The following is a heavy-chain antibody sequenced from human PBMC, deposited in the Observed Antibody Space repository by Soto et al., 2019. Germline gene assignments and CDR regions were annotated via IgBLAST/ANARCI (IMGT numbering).Heavy chain of an antibody. CDR2: IIPIFGTA. D-gene: IGHD5-18*01. J-gene: IGHJ3*02. CDR3: ARGWIQLWASDAFDI. CDR1: GGTFSSYA. Sequence: SVKVSCKASGGTFSSYAISWVRQAPGQGLEWMGGIIPIFGTANYAQKFQGRVTITADKSTSTAYMELSSLRSEDTAVYYCARGWIQLWASDAFDIWGQGTMVTVSS. V-gene: IGHV1-69*06.